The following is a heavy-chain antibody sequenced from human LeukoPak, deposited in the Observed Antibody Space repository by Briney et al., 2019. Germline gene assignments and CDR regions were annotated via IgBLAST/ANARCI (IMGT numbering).Heavy chain of an antibody. V-gene: IGHV3-21*01. CDR1: GFTFSSYS. Sequence: GGSLRLSCAASGFTFSSYSMNWVRQAAGKGLEWVSSISSSSSYIYYADSVKGRFTISRDNAKNSLYLQMNSLRAEDTAVYYCARESPLMNSGYDYWGQGTLVTVSS. CDR3: ARESPLMNSGYDY. D-gene: IGHD5-12*01. J-gene: IGHJ4*02. CDR2: ISSSSSYI.